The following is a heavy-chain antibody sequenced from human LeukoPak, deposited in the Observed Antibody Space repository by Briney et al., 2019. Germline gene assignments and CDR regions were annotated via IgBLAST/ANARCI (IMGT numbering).Heavy chain of an antibody. D-gene: IGHD3-3*01. CDR2: ISSSSSYI. J-gene: IGHJ3*02. Sequence: PGGSLRLSCAASGFTFSSYSMNWVRQAPGKGLEWVPSISSSSSYIYYADSVKGRFTISRDNAKNSLYLQMNSLRAEDTAVYYCARDRSRSGPDAFDIWGQGTMVTVSS. V-gene: IGHV3-21*01. CDR3: ARDRSRSGPDAFDI. CDR1: GFTFSSYS.